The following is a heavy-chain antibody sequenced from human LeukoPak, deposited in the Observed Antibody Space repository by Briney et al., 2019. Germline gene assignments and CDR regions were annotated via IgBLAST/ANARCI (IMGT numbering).Heavy chain of an antibody. CDR1: GFTFSDYY. Sequence: PGGSLRLSCAASGFTFSDYYMSWIRQAPGKGLEWVSYISSSGSTIYYADSVKGRFTISRDNAKNSLYLQMNSLRAEDTAVYYCARDREVGSSWENNWFDPWGQGTLVTVSS. CDR2: ISSSGSTI. V-gene: IGHV3-11*01. J-gene: IGHJ5*02. CDR3: ARDREVGSSWENNWFDP. D-gene: IGHD6-13*01.